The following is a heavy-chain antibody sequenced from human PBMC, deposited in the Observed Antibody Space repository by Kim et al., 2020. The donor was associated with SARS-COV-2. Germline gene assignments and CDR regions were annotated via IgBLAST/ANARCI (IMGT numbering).Heavy chain of an antibody. J-gene: IGHJ4*01. CDR3: AADPYGYKGYFDN. Sequence: GGSLRLSCAASGLTFSRYAMVWVRQAPGKGLEWVSAINGGGFDTYYTESVKGRFTISRDNSKNTVFLQMISLRAEDTAVYFCAADPYGYKGYFDNWGQGALVTVSS. CDR2: INGGGFDT. CDR1: GLTFSRYA. V-gene: IGHV3-23*01. D-gene: IGHD5-18*01.